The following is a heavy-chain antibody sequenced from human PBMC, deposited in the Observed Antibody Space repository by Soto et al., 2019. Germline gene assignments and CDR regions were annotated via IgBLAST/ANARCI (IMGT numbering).Heavy chain of an antibody. D-gene: IGHD3-3*01. Sequence: NPSETLSLTCTVSGGSISSGGYYWSWIRQHPGKGLEWIGYIYYSGSTYYNPSLKSRVTISVDTSKNQFSLKLSSVTAADTAVYYCARDGWSDRFDYWGQGTLVTVSS. CDR1: GGSISSGGYY. V-gene: IGHV4-31*03. CDR2: IYYSGST. CDR3: ARDGWSDRFDY. J-gene: IGHJ4*02.